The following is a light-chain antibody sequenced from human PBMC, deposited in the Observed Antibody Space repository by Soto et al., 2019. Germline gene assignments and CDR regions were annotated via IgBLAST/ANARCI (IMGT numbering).Light chain of an antibody. CDR2: GAS. J-gene: IGKJ2*01. Sequence: EIVLTQSPGTLSLSPEERATLSCRASQSVSSSYLYWYQQKPGQAPRLLIYGASSMATGIPDRFSGSGSGTDFTLTISRLEPEDFAVYYCQQYGSSPPMYTFGQGTKLEIK. CDR3: QQYGSSPPMYT. V-gene: IGKV3-20*01. CDR1: QSVSSSY.